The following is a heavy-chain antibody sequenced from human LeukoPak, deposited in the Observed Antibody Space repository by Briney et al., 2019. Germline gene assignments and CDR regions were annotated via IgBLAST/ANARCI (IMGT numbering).Heavy chain of an antibody. J-gene: IGHJ4*02. Sequence: ASVEVSCKASGYTFTSNYIHWVRQAPGQGLEWKGMIYPRDGSTSYAQKFQGRVTVTRDTSTSTVHMELSGLRSEDTAVYYCARGYNSFDSWGQGTLVTVSS. D-gene: IGHD1-1*01. CDR2: IYPRDGST. CDR3: ARGYNSFDS. V-gene: IGHV1-46*01. CDR1: GYTFTSNY.